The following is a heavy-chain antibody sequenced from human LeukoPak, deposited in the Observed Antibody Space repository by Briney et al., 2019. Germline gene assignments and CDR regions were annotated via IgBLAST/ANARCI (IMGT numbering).Heavy chain of an antibody. CDR2: ISYDESNK. CDR3: ASFNYYYYYMDV. V-gene: IGHV3-30*08. Sequence: GGSLSLYCAASAFTCCSFAMDWVRQAPGKGRVGVAVISYDESNKYYADSVKGRFTISRDNSKNTLYLQMNSLRAEDTAVYYCASFNYYYYYMDVWGKGTTVTVSS. CDR1: AFTCCSFA. J-gene: IGHJ6*03.